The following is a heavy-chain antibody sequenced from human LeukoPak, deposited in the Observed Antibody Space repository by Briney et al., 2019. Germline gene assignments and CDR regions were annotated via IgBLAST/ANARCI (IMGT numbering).Heavy chain of an antibody. D-gene: IGHD2-2*02. CDR3: ARRIPHPNKNCSSTSCYREY. Sequence: SETLPLTCTVSGGSISSSSYYWGWIRQPPGKGLEWIGSIYYSGSTYYNPSLKSRVTISVDTSKNQFSLKLSSVTAADTAVYYCARRIPHPNKNCSSTSCYREYWGQGTLVTVSS. CDR1: GGSISSSSYY. V-gene: IGHV4-39*01. J-gene: IGHJ4*02. CDR2: IYYSGST.